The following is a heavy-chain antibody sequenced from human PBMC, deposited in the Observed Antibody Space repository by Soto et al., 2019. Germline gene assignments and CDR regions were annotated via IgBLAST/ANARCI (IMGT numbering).Heavy chain of an antibody. CDR3: AGEQATAKPEGVDF. CDR2: INPNSGGT. V-gene: IGHV1-2*02. D-gene: IGHD1-1*01. Sequence: ASVKVSCKASGYTFSDYYIHWVRQAPGQGLEWMGWINPNSGGTKYAPKFQGGVTMTRDTSITTAYMELSRLRSGDTAVYYCAGEQATAKPEGVDFWGQGTLVTVSS. J-gene: IGHJ4*02. CDR1: GYTFSDYY.